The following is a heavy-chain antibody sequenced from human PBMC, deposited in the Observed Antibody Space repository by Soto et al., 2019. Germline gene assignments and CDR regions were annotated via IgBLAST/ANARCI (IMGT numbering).Heavy chain of an antibody. V-gene: IGHV4-31*03. CDR3: ARGVPAAIIDYYYGMDV. CDR1: GGSISSGGYY. Sequence: SETLSLTCTVSGGSISSGGYYWSWIRQHPGKGLEWIGYIYYSGSTYYNPSLKSRVTISVDTSKNQFSLKLSSVTAADAAVYYCARGVPAAIIDYYYGMDVWGQGTTVTVSS. J-gene: IGHJ6*02. D-gene: IGHD2-2*01. CDR2: IYYSGST.